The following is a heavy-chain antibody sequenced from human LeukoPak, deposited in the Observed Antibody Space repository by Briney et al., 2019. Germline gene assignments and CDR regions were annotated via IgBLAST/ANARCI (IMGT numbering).Heavy chain of an antibody. Sequence: GGSLRLSCAASGFTFSSYAMHWVRQAPGKGLEWVAVISYDGSNTYYADSVKGRFTISRDNAKNSLYLQMNSLRAEDTAVYYCARDRSVVTAILDAFDIWGQGTMVTVSS. V-gene: IGHV3-30*04. CDR2: ISYDGSNT. CDR1: GFTFSSYA. CDR3: ARDRSVVTAILDAFDI. D-gene: IGHD2-21*02. J-gene: IGHJ3*02.